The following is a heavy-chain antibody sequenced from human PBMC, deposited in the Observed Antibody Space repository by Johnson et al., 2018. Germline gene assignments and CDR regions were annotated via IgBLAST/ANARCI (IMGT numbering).Heavy chain of an antibody. CDR1: GFIFSNYA. V-gene: IGHV3-30*03. CDR2: ILYDGGNK. CDR3: ATETDGFDS. J-gene: IGHJ3*02. Sequence: QVQLVQSGGGVVQPGRSLRLSCAASGFIFSNYAMHWVRQAPGKGLEWVAVILYDGGNKYYADSVKGRFTISRDNSKYTLYLQMNSLKAEETAVYSWATETDGFDSWGQGTLVTVSS.